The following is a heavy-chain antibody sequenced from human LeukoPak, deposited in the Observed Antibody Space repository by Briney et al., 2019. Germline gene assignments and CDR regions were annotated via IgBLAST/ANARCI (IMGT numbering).Heavy chain of an antibody. CDR2: ISASGVNT. V-gene: IGHV3-23*01. Sequence: GGSLRLSCAASGFTFSSYAVSWVRQAPGKGLEWVSSISASGVNTFYADSVQGRFTISRDNSKSTLYLQMNSVRDEDTAVYYCAKDVPPWEPADYFDYWGQGTLVAVSS. J-gene: IGHJ4*02. CDR1: GFTFSSYA. D-gene: IGHD1-26*01. CDR3: AKDVPPWEPADYFDY.